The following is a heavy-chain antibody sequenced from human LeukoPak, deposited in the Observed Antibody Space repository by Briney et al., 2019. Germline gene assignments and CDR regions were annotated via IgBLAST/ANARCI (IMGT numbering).Heavy chain of an antibody. D-gene: IGHD2-2*01. CDR2: MNPNSGNT. V-gene: IGHV1-8*01. CDR1: GYTFTSYD. Sequence: ASVTVSCKASGYTFTSYDINWVRQATGQGLEWMGWMNPNSGNTGYAQKFQGRVTITRNTSISTAYMELSSLRSEDTAVYYCARAGYCSSTSCGDWFDPWGQGTLVTVSS. J-gene: IGHJ5*02. CDR3: ARAGYCSSTSCGDWFDP.